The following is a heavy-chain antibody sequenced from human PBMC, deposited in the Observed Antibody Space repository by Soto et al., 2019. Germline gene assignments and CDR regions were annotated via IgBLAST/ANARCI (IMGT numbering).Heavy chain of an antibody. V-gene: IGHV1-46*01. CDR3: AREPTTLKDSSGPSFDY. D-gene: IGHD3-22*01. CDR2: INPSGGST. Sequence: ASVKVSCKASGYTFTSYYMHWVRQAPGQGLEWMGIINPSGGSTSYAQKFQGRVTMTRDTSTSTVYMELSSLRSEDTAVYYCAREPTTLKDSSGPSFDYWGQGTLVTVSS. J-gene: IGHJ4*02. CDR1: GYTFTSYY.